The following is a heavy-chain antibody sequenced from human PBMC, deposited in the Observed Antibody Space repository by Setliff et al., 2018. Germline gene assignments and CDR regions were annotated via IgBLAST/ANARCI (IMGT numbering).Heavy chain of an antibody. D-gene: IGHD6-13*01. CDR2: IYPDVSDP. Sequence: GESLKISCEGSGYSFTTYWIGWVRQMPGKGLEWMGIIYPDVSDPRYSPSFQGQVTISVDKSINTAFLQWNNLKASDSAMYYCATTRLASRWYVVDGFDIWGQGTLVTVSS. V-gene: IGHV5-51*01. CDR3: ATTRLASRWYVVDGFDI. CDR1: GYSFTTYW. J-gene: IGHJ3*02.